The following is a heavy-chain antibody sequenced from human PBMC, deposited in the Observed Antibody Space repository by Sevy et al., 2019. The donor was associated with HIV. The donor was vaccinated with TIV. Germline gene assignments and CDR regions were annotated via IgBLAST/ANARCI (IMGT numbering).Heavy chain of an antibody. CDR2: ISAYNGNT. J-gene: IGHJ6*03. CDR3: ARYYDFWSGYYYYYYYMDV. CDR1: GYTFTSYG. D-gene: IGHD3-3*01. V-gene: IGHV1-18*01. Sequence: ASVKVSCKASGYTFTSYGISWVRQAPGQGLEWMGWISAYNGNTNYAQKLQGRVTMTTDTSTSTAYMELRSLRSDDTAVYYCARYYDFWSGYYYYYYYMDVWGKGTTVTVSS.